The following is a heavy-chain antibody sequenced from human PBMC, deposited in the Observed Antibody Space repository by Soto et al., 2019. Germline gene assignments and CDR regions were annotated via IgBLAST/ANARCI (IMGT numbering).Heavy chain of an antibody. D-gene: IGHD1-7*01. V-gene: IGHV1-69*13. CDR2: IIPIFGTA. CDR3: ARCRGVLELRLDD. CDR1: GGTLSSYC. J-gene: IGHJ4*02. Sequence: VKVSRKGSGGTLSSYCISWVRPAPGQGLEWMGGIIPIFGTANYAQKFQGRVTITADESTSTAYMELSSLRSEDTAVYYCARCRGVLELRLDDWGQGIRVTVAS.